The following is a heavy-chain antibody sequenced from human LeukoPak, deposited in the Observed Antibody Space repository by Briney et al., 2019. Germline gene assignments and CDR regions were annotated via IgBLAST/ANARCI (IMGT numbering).Heavy chain of an antibody. D-gene: IGHD3-10*01. Sequence: GRSLRLSCAAAGFTLSSYWMSWVRQAPGKGLEWVANIKEDGSEKCYVDSVKGRFTISRDNAQNSVYLHMNSLTAEDTALYYCARDWVAGVPFDAFDIWGQGTMVSVSS. V-gene: IGHV3-7*03. CDR3: ARDWVAGVPFDAFDI. CDR1: GFTLSSYW. CDR2: IKEDGSEK. J-gene: IGHJ3*02.